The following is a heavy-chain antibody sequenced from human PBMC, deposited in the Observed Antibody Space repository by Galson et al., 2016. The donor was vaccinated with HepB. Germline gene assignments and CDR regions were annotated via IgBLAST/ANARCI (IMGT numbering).Heavy chain of an antibody. Sequence: QSGAEVKKSGESLKISCKGSGYSFTDYWIGWVRQMPGKGLEWMGIIYPGDSDTRYSPSFQGQVTLSADKTINTAYLQWSSLKASDTAMYYCAGGHYGSGSFYLFDYWGQGTLVTVSS. D-gene: IGHD3-10*01. V-gene: IGHV5-51*01. CDR2: IYPGDSDT. CDR3: AGGHYGSGSFYLFDY. CDR1: GYSFTDYW. J-gene: IGHJ4*02.